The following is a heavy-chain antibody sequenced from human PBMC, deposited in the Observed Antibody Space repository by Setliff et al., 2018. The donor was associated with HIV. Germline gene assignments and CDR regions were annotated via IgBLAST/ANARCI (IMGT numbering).Heavy chain of an antibody. CDR1: GGSISSDTSY. CDR3: ARGRSGWYSGYYYYYMDV. D-gene: IGHD6-19*01. CDR2: IYTSGST. Sequence: SETLSLTCTVSGGSISSDTSYWSWIRQPAEKGLEWIGRIYTSGSTNYNPSLKSRVSISIDTSKNQFSLKLSSVTAADTAVYYCARGRSGWYSGYYYYYMDVWGKGTTVTVSS. V-gene: IGHV4-61*02. J-gene: IGHJ6*03.